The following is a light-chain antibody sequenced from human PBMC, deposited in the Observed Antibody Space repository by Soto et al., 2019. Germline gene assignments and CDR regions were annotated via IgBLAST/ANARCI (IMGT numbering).Light chain of an antibody. CDR3: GTWDSSLSAGGV. V-gene: IGLV1-51*02. J-gene: IGLJ1*01. CDR1: SSNIGNNY. CDR2: ENN. Sequence: VLTQPPSVSAAPGQKVTISCSGSSSNIGNNYVSWYQQLPGTAPKLLIYENNKRPSGIPDRFSGSKSGTSATLGITGLQTGYEADYYCGTWDSSLSAGGVFGTGTKVTAL.